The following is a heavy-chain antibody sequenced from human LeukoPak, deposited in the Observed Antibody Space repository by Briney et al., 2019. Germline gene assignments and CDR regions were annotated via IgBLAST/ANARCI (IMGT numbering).Heavy chain of an antibody. CDR1: GYTLTELS. Sequence: GASVKVSCKVSGYTLTELSIHWVRQAPGKGLEWMGGFDPGDGEAIYAQKFQGRVTMTEDTSTDTAYMELISLRSEDTAVYYCATDTQWLATEWGQGTLVTVSS. J-gene: IGHJ4*02. V-gene: IGHV1-24*01. D-gene: IGHD6-19*01. CDR2: FDPGDGEA. CDR3: ATDTQWLATE.